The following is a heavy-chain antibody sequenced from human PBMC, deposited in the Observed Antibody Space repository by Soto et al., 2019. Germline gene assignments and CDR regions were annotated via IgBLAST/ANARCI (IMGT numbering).Heavy chain of an antibody. CDR2: ISGSGGST. CDR1: GFTFSSYA. V-gene: IGHV3-23*01. J-gene: IGHJ5*02. Sequence: GGSLRLSCAASGFTFSSYAMSWVRQAPGKGLEWVAAISGSGGSTYYADSVKGRFTISRDNSKNTLYLQMNSLRAEDTAVYYCAKGPNVVVPAASYNWFDPWGQGTLVTV. D-gene: IGHD2-2*01. CDR3: AKGPNVVVPAASYNWFDP.